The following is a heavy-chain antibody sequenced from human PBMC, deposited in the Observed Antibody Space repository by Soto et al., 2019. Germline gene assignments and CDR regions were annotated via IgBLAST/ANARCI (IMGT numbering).Heavy chain of an antibody. V-gene: IGHV4-4*02. J-gene: IGHJ4*02. CDR2: IHHSGSA. Sequence: SETLSLTCAVSGGSITSGNWWSWVRQPPGKGLEFIGEIHHSGSANYNPSLKSRVTMSVDKSKNHFSLNLGSLSAADTAGYYCARYIAASGTYYFDYWGLGTVVT. CDR1: GGSITSGNW. D-gene: IGHD6-25*01. CDR3: ARYIAASGTYYFDY.